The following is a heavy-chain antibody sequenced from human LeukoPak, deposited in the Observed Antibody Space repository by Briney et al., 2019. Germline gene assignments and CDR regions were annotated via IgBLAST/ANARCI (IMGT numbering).Heavy chain of an antibody. J-gene: IGHJ4*02. Sequence: GGSLRPSCAASGFTFSSYGMHWVRQAPGKGLEWVAVIWYDGSNKYYADSVKGRFTISRDNSKNTLYLQMNSLRAEDTAVYYCARGPNMITFGGVIVYWGQGTLVTVSS. CDR3: ARGPNMITFGGVIVY. CDR2: IWYDGSNK. V-gene: IGHV3-33*01. D-gene: IGHD3-16*01. CDR1: GFTFSSYG.